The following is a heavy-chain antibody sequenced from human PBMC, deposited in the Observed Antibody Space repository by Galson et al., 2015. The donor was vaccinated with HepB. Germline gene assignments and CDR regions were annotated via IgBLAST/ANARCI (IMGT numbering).Heavy chain of an antibody. CDR2: TYYRSKWYS. Sequence: CAISGDSVSSNSAAWNWIRQSPSRGLEWLGRTYYRSKWYSSYAVSVKSRIAINPDTTKNQFSLQLNSVTPEDTAIYYCARQLAYCVANTCQIFFDYWGQGTLVTVSS. D-gene: IGHD2-21*01. CDR1: GDSVSSNSAA. CDR3: ARQLAYCVANTCQIFFDY. J-gene: IGHJ4*02. V-gene: IGHV6-1*01.